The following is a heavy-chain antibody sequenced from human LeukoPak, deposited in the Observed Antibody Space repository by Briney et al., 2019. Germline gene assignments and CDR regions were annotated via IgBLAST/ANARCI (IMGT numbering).Heavy chain of an antibody. CDR2: ISSGGTDT. J-gene: IGHJ3*02. CDR1: GFTFSTYP. V-gene: IGHV3-23*01. Sequence: GGSLRLSCAASGFTFSTYPISWVRQAPGKGLEWVSAISSGGTDTYYADSGKGRFTISRDNSKNTLYLQMNSLRAEDTAVYYCVKDSVRGYSGYGNDGFEIWGQGTMVTVSS. D-gene: IGHD5-12*01. CDR3: VKDSVRGYSGYGNDGFEI.